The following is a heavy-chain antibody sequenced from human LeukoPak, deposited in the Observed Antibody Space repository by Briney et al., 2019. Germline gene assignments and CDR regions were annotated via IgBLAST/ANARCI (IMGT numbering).Heavy chain of an antibody. V-gene: IGHV4-38-2*02. CDR2: IYHSGST. J-gene: IGHJ4*02. CDR3: AREGTGYSYGYLVG. CDR1: GYSISSGYY. D-gene: IGHD5-18*01. Sequence: PSETLSLTCTVSGYSISSGYYWGWIRQPPGKGLEWIGSIYHSGSTYYNPSLKSRVTISVDTSKNQFSLKLSSVTAADTAVYYCAREGTGYSYGYLVGWGQGTLVTVSS.